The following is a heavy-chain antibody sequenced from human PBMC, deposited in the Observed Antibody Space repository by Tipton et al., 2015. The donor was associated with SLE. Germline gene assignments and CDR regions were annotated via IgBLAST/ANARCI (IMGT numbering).Heavy chain of an antibody. CDR3: ARNYYDSSGEVGFDY. CDR1: GGSFSGYY. D-gene: IGHD3-22*01. CDR2: INHSGST. J-gene: IGHJ4*02. Sequence: GLVKPSETLSLTCAVYGGSFSGYYWSWIRQPPGKGLEWIGEINHSGSTNYNPSLKSRVTISVDTSKNQFSLKLSSVTAADTAVYYCARNYYDSSGEVGFDYWGQGTLVTVSS. V-gene: IGHV4-34*01.